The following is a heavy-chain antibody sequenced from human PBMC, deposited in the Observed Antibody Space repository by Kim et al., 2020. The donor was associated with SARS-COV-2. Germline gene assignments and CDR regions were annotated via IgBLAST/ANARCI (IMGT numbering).Heavy chain of an antibody. CDR1: GGSISSSSYY. V-gene: IGHV4-39*01. Sequence: SETLSLTCTVSGGSISSSSYYWGWIRQPPGKGLEWIGSIYYSGSTYYNPSLKSRVTISVDTSKNQFSLKLSPVTAADTAVYYCARLRRAAPGAVAVDYWGQGTLVTVSS. CDR2: IYYSGST. J-gene: IGHJ4*02. CDR3: ARLRRAAPGAVAVDY. D-gene: IGHD6-19*01.